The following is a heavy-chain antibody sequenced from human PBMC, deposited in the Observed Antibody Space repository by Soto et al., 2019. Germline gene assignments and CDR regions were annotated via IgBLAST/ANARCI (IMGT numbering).Heavy chain of an antibody. J-gene: IGHJ3*02. V-gene: IGHV3-21*02. CDR1: GFTFSRYY. CDR2: ISTTSTYT. CDR3: ARDDGLSSTNVKAFDI. D-gene: IGHD2-2*01. Sequence: ELQLVESGGGLVEPGGSLRLSCASSGFTFSRYYMNWVRQAPGKGLEWVSSISTTSTYTYYADSLKGRFTISRDNAKKLLYLQMDSLRDEDTAVYYCARDDGLSSTNVKAFDIWGQGTKVTVSS.